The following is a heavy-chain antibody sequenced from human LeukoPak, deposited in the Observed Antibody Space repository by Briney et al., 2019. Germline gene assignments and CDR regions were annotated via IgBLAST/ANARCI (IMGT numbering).Heavy chain of an antibody. Sequence: GESLKISCRGSGYSFTSYWIGGVRQMPGKGLEWMGIIYPGDSDTRYSPSFQGQVTISADKSISTAYLQWSSLKASDTAMYYCAIRYCSSTSCRPSPFDYWGQGTLVTVSS. CDR2: IYPGDSDT. CDR1: GYSFTSYW. V-gene: IGHV5-51*01. J-gene: IGHJ4*02. D-gene: IGHD2-2*01. CDR3: AIRYCSSTSCRPSPFDY.